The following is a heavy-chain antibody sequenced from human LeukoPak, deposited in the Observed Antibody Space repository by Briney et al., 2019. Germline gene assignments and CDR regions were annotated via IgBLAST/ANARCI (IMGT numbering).Heavy chain of an antibody. CDR3: ATPPGITGTYGTDYYGMDV. D-gene: IGHD1-7*01. J-gene: IGHJ6*02. CDR1: GYTLTELS. V-gene: IGHV1-24*01. Sequence: GASVKVCCKVSGYTLTELSMHWVRQAPGKGLEWMGGFDPGDGETIYAQKFQGRVTMTEDTSTDTAYMELSSLRSEDTAVYYCATPPGITGTYGTDYYGMDVWGQGTTVTVSS. CDR2: FDPGDGET.